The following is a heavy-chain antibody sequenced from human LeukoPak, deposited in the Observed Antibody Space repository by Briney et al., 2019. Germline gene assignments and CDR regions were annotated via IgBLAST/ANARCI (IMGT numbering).Heavy chain of an antibody. Sequence: SETLSLTCTVSGGSISSYYWSWIRQPPGKGLEWIGYIYYTGITNYNPSLKSRVTISLDTSKNQFSLKLSSVTAADTAVYYCASSSNWEYYFDYWGQGTLVTVSS. CDR3: ASSSNWEYYFDY. J-gene: IGHJ4*02. V-gene: IGHV4-59*01. D-gene: IGHD6-13*01. CDR1: GGSISSYY. CDR2: IYYTGIT.